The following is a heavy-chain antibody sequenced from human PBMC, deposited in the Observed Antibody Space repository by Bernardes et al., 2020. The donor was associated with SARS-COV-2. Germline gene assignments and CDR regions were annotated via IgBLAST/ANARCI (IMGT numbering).Heavy chain of an antibody. V-gene: IGHV3-23*01. D-gene: IGHD4-17*01. Sequence: GGSLRLSCAASGFTFSSYAMSWVRQAPGKGLEWVSTISGSGDRIHYADSVKGRFTISRDNSKNTLSLQVNSLGAEDTALYYCAKGHLVAGIYGDYLDYWGQGTLVTVAS. CDR1: GFTFSSYA. CDR2: ISGSGDRI. J-gene: IGHJ4*02. CDR3: AKGHLVAGIYGDYLDY.